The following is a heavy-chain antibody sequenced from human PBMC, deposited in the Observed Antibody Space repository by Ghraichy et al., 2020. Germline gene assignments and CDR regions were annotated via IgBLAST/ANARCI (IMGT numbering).Heavy chain of an antibody. Sequence: GGSLRLSCAASGVIFRDQHIDWVRQAPGKGLEWVGRSRNRVNGYAIVYAASLWDRFTISREDSLNSVYLQLSRLKVEDTAVYYCCRPIYYDSRGASVDACDIWGTGTLVTVSS. CDR1: GVIFRDQH. J-gene: IGHJ3*02. D-gene: IGHD3-22*01. CDR3: CRPIYYDSRGASVDACDI. V-gene: IGHV3-72*01. CDR2: SRNRVNGYAI.